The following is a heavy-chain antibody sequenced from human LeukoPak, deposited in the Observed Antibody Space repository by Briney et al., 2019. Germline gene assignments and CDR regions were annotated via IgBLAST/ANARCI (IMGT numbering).Heavy chain of an antibody. Sequence: ASVKVSCKASGYTFTSYDINWVRQATGQGLEWMGWMNPNSGNTGYAQKFQGRVTITRNTSISTAYMELSSLRSEDTAVYYCARELGYCSGGSCYSPYYYYYMDVWGKGTTVTISS. J-gene: IGHJ6*03. D-gene: IGHD2-15*01. V-gene: IGHV1-8*03. CDR3: ARELGYCSGGSCYSPYYYYYMDV. CDR2: MNPNSGNT. CDR1: GYTFTSYD.